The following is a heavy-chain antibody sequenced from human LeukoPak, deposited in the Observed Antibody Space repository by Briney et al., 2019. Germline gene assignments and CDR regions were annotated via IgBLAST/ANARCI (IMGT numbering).Heavy chain of an antibody. D-gene: IGHD4-23*01. CDR3: AANGGLFDF. CDR1: GFTFRNYW. V-gene: IGHV3-7*05. Sequence: AGGSLRLSCAASGFTFRNYWMSWVRQAPGKGLEFVANIKQEGSEKYYVDSVKGRFTISRDNAKNSLYLQMNGLRAEDTAVYYCAANGGLFDFWGQGTLVTVSA. J-gene: IGHJ4*02. CDR2: IKQEGSEK.